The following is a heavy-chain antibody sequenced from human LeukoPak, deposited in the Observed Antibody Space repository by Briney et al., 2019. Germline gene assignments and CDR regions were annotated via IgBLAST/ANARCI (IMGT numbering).Heavy chain of an antibody. Sequence: PGGSLRLSCAASGFTVTRKYMSWVRQAPGKGLEWVSVIYSGGSTYYAGSVKGRFTISRDNSKNTLYLQMNSLRAEDTAVYYCATRPSGDYPYFDYWGQGTLVTVSS. V-gene: IGHV3-66*01. CDR1: GFTVTRKY. D-gene: IGHD4-17*01. CDR3: ATRPSGDYPYFDY. CDR2: IYSGGST. J-gene: IGHJ4*02.